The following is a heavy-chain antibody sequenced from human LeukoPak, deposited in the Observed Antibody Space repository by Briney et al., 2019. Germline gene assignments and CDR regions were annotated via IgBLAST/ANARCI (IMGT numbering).Heavy chain of an antibody. CDR3: ARGDYGDDY. CDR1: GGSISSYY. CDR2: IYYGGST. J-gene: IGHJ4*02. D-gene: IGHD4-17*01. V-gene: IGHV4-59*01. Sequence: SETLSLTCTVSGGSISSYYWSWIRQPPGKGLEWIGYIYYGGSTNYNPSLKSRVTISVDTSKNQFSLKLSSVTAADTAVYYCARGDYGDDYWGQGTLVTVSS.